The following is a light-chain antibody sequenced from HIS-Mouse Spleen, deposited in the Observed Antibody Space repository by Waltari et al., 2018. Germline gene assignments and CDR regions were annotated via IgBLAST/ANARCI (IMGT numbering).Light chain of an antibody. CDR2: GDS. CDR1: ALPKKY. V-gene: IGLV3-10*01. J-gene: IGLJ2*01. Sequence: SYELTQPPSVSVSPGQTARITCSGDALPKKYAYWYQQKSGQAPVLVIYGDSKRPSGIPGRLSGSSSGTMATLTISGAQVEDEADYYCYSTDSSGNHRVFGGGTKLTVL. CDR3: YSTDSSGNHRV.